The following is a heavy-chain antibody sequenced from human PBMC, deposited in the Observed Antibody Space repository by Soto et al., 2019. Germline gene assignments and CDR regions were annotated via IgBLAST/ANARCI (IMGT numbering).Heavy chain of an antibody. Sequence: QVQLVQSGAEVQTPGSSVKVSCKDSGGTVSSYAISGVRQVPRQGVEWMGGIIPISGKANYVHKFQGRVTITEDESTSTDYIELSSLRSEDKSVYYCAIAHGSSTSLEIYYYYYYGMDVWGQWTTVTVSS. CDR2: IIPISGKA. V-gene: IGHV1-69*01. CDR3: AIAHGSSTSLEIYYYYYYGMDV. CDR1: GGTVSSYA. J-gene: IGHJ6*02. D-gene: IGHD2-2*01.